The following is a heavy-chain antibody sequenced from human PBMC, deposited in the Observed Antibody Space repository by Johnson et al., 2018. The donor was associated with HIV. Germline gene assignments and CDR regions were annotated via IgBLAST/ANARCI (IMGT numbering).Heavy chain of an antibody. J-gene: IGHJ3*02. Sequence: QVQLVESGGGVVQPGRSLRLSCAASGFIFSSYVMYWVRQAPGKGLEWVAVISYDGDNEYYADSVKGRFTISRDNSKNTLYLQVNSLRPEDTAVYYCAKNNQVWGLLPVDAFDIWGQGTLITVSS. D-gene: IGHD1-26*01. CDR1: GFIFSSYV. CDR3: AKNNQVWGLLPVDAFDI. CDR2: ISYDGDNE. V-gene: IGHV3-30*18.